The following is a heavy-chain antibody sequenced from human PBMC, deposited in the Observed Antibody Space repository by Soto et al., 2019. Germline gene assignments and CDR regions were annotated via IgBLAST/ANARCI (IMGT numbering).Heavy chain of an antibody. CDR1: GGSISNYY. Sequence: SETLSLPCTVSGGSISNYYWSWIRQPPGKGLEWIGYIYYSGSTKYNPSLKSRVTISVDTSKNHFSLKMSSVTAADTAEYYCARAGAATLSDYWGQGILVTVSX. CDR2: IYYSGST. J-gene: IGHJ4*02. V-gene: IGHV4-59*01. CDR3: ARAGAATLSDY. D-gene: IGHD2-15*01.